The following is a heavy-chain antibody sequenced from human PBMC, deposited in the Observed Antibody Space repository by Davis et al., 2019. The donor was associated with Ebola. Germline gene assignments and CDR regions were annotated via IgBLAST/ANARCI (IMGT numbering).Heavy chain of an antibody. CDR3: RIVVVPKSANDAFDI. Sequence: AASVKVSCKASGFTLTNYAIHWVRQAPGQRLEWMGWINAGNGNTKYSQKFQGRVTITRDTSASTAYMELSSLRSEDTAVYYCRIVVVPKSANDAFDIWGQGTMVTVSS. J-gene: IGHJ3*02. CDR2: INAGNGNT. D-gene: IGHD2-2*01. CDR1: GFTLTNYA. V-gene: IGHV1-3*01.